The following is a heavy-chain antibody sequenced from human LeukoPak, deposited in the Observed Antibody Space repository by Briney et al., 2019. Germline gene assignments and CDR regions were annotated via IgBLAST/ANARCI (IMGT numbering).Heavy chain of an antibody. V-gene: IGHV4-4*07. J-gene: IGHJ6*02. Sequence: SETLSLTCTVSADSISGYYWNWIRHPAGKGLEWIGRVYSTGNTNYNPSLPNRVTMSLETSKKQFSLKLTSVTAAYTAVYYCAGGGHTYYYAMDVWGQGTTVTVSS. CDR3: AGGGHTYYYAMDV. CDR2: VYSTGNT. CDR1: ADSISGYY.